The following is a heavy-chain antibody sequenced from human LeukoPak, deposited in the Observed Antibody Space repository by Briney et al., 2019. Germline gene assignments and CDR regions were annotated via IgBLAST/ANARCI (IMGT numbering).Heavy chain of an antibody. CDR3: ARVNNYYDSSGYLYYFDY. CDR1: GFTFSSYG. CDR2: IRSSYI. D-gene: IGHD3-22*01. Sequence: GGSLRLSCAASGFTFSSYGMNWVRQAPGKGLEWVSSIRSSYIYYADSVKGRFTISRDNAKNSLYLQMNSLRAEDTAVYYCARVNNYYDSSGYLYYFDYWGQGTLVTVSS. J-gene: IGHJ4*02. V-gene: IGHV3-21*01.